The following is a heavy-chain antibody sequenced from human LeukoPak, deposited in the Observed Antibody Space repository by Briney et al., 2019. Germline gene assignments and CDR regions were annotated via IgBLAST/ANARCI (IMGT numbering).Heavy chain of an antibody. CDR2: ISSSGSTI. CDR1: GFTFSSYE. V-gene: IGHV3-48*03. D-gene: IGHD6-13*01. CDR3: ARDRGEQQLGHNHYYYYMDV. Sequence: GGSLRLSCAASGFTFSSYEMNWVRQAPGKGLEWVSYISSSGSTIYYADSVKGRFTISRDNAKNSLYLQMNSLRAEDTAVYYCARDRGEQQLGHNHYYYYMDVWGKGTTVTVSS. J-gene: IGHJ6*03.